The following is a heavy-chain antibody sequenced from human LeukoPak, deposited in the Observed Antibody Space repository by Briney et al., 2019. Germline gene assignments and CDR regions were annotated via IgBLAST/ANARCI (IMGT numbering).Heavy chain of an antibody. V-gene: IGHV3-7*03. CDR1: GFNFRAYG. D-gene: IGHD3-9*01. CDR2: IHQHGSKE. J-gene: IGHJ4*02. Sequence: GGSLRLSCTTSGFNFRAYGMGWVRQAPGKGLEWVANIHQHGSKENYVDSVKGRFTISRDNAKNSIYLQMNSLRAEDTAIYYCAKDPPPAYYDILTGYQGWGQGTLVTVSS. CDR3: AKDPPPAYYDILTGYQG.